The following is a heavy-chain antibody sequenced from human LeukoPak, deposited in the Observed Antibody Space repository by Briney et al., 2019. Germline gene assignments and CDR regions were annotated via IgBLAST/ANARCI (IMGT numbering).Heavy chain of an antibody. V-gene: IGHV4-39*02. CDR2: FYYSGST. Sequence: SETLSLTCTVSGGSITNNNYYWDWIRQPPGKGLEWIGDFYYSGSTHYNPSLKSRVTISADTSKNHFSLKLSSVTAADTAVYYCARLVGIAAHHFDYWGQGTLVTVSS. J-gene: IGHJ4*02. CDR3: ARLVGIAAHHFDY. CDR1: GGSITNNNYY. D-gene: IGHD6-25*01.